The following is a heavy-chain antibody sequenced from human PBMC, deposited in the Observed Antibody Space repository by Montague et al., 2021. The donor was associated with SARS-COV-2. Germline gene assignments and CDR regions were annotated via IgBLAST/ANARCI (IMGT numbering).Heavy chain of an antibody. D-gene: IGHD1-26*01. CDR2: INHCGST. CDR3: ASIGGLSGDY. J-gene: IGHJ4*02. CDR1: GGSFSGYY. V-gene: IGHV4-34*01. Sequence: SETLSLTCAVYGGSFSGYYWSWICQPPGKGLEWIGDINHCGSTNYYPSHKRRVPISVDTYTNQFSLRLSSVSVADTAVYYCASIGGLSGDYWGQGTLVTVSS.